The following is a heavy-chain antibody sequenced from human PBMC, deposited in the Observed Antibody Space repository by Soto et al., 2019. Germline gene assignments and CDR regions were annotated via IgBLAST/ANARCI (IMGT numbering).Heavy chain of an antibody. D-gene: IGHD6-6*01. J-gene: IGHJ4*02. CDR3: ARRDSSSSVNYFDY. V-gene: IGHV4-39*01. CDR1: GGSISSSSHY. Sequence: PAETLSLTCTVSGGSISSSSHYWGWIRQPPGKGLEWIGSIYYSGSTYYNPSLKSRVTISVDTSKNQFSLKLSSVTAADTAVYYCARRDSSSSVNYFDYWGQGTLVTVSS. CDR2: IYYSGST.